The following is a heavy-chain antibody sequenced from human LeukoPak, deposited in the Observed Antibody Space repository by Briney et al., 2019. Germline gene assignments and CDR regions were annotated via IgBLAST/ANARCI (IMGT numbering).Heavy chain of an antibody. V-gene: IGHV3-30*03. D-gene: IGHD2-2*01. Sequence: GGSLRLSCAASGFSFSSYGMHWVRQAPGKGLEWVAVISYDGNKEYYVDSVKGRFTISRDNSKNMLYLQMDSLRAEDTAVYHCARERATFTSTWSFDYWGQGTLVTVSS. CDR2: ISYDGNKE. J-gene: IGHJ4*02. CDR3: ARERATFTSTWSFDY. CDR1: GFSFSSYG.